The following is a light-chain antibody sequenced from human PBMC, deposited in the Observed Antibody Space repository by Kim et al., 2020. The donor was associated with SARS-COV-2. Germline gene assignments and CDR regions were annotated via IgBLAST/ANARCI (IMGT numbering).Light chain of an antibody. CDR3: CSYAGSSTWV. Sequence: GQSITISCTGTSSDVGSYNLVSWYQQHPGKAPKLMIYEGSKRPSGVSNRFSGSKSGNTASLTISGLQAEDEADHYCCSYAGSSTWVFGGGTQLTVL. V-gene: IGLV2-23*01. CDR2: EGS. J-gene: IGLJ3*02. CDR1: SSDVGSYNL.